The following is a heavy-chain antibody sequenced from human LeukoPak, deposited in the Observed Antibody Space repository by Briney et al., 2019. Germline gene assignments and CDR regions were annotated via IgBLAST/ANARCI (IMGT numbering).Heavy chain of an antibody. CDR3: ATDWSYYDSSGYYLDY. CDR1: GYTLTELS. D-gene: IGHD3-22*01. Sequence: ASVKVSCKVSGYTLTELSMHWVRQAPRKGLEWTGDFDPEDGETIYAQKFQGRVTMTEDTSTDTAYMELSSLRSEDTAVYYCATDWSYYDSSGYYLDYWGQGTLVTVSS. V-gene: IGHV1-24*01. CDR2: FDPEDGET. J-gene: IGHJ4*02.